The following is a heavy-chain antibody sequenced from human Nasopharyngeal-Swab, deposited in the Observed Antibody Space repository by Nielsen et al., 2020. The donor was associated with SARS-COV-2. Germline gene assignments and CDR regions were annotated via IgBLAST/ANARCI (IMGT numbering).Heavy chain of an antibody. D-gene: IGHD5-24*01. Sequence: GGSLRLSCAASGFTFSSYWMSWVRQAPGKGLEWVANIKQDGSEKYYVASAKGRFTISRDNAKNSLYLQMNSLRVDDTAVYYCARDPGWLQFDYWGQGTLVTVSS. CDR3: ARDPGWLQFDY. V-gene: IGHV3-7*03. J-gene: IGHJ4*02. CDR1: GFTFSSYW. CDR2: IKQDGSEK.